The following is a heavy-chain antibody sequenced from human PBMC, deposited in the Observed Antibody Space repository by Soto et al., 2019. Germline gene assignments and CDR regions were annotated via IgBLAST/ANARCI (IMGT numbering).Heavy chain of an antibody. V-gene: IGHV3-23*01. J-gene: IGHJ3*02. D-gene: IGHD3-3*01. Sequence: GGSLRLSCAASGFTFSSYAMSWVRQAPGKGLEWVSAISGSGGSTYYADSVKGRFTISRDNSKNTLYLQMNSLRAEDTAVYYCAKDLSYYDFWSGPADAFDIWVQGTMVTVSS. CDR1: GFTFSSYA. CDR3: AKDLSYYDFWSGPADAFDI. CDR2: ISGSGGST.